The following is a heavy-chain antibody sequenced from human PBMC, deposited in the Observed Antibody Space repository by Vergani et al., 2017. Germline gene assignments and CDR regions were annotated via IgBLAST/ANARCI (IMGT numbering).Heavy chain of an antibody. CDR3: ARGPSKQIYYYYYYYMDV. Sequence: QVQLQQWGAGLLKPSETLSLTCAVYGGSFSGYYWSWIRQPPGKGLEWIGEINHSGSTNYNPSLKSRVTISVDTSKNQFSLKLSSVTAADTAVYYCARGPSKQIYYYYYYYMDVWGKGTTVTVSS. J-gene: IGHJ6*03. CDR2: INHSGST. D-gene: IGHD3-3*01. CDR1: GGSFSGYY. V-gene: IGHV4-34*01.